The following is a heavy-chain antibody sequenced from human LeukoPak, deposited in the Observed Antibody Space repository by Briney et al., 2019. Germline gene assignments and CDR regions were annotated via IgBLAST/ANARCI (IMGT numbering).Heavy chain of an antibody. CDR2: IKEDGTKM. J-gene: IGHJ4*02. CDR3: VSNWGSYPDC. D-gene: IGHD3-16*01. Sequence: GSLRLSCAASGFTFSSYWMTWVRQAPGKGLEWVANIKEDGTKMYYVDSVKGRFSISRDNAKNSLFLQMNSLRAEDTALYYCVSNWGSYPDCWGQGALVTVSS. V-gene: IGHV3-7*01. CDR1: GFTFSSYW.